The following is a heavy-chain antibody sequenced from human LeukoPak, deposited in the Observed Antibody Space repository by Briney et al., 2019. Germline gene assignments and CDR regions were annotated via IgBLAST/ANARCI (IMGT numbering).Heavy chain of an antibody. CDR1: GGSISSYY. V-gene: IGHV4-59*01. D-gene: IGHD6-19*01. J-gene: IGHJ4*02. CDR2: IYYSGST. CDR3: ARDSFLPRLSSGRAEYYFDY. Sequence: PSETLSLTCTVSGGSISSYYWSWIRQPPGKGLEWIGYIYYSGSTNYNPSLKSRVTISVDTSKNQFSLTLSSVTAADTAVYYCARDSFLPRLSSGRAEYYFDYWGQGTLVTVSS.